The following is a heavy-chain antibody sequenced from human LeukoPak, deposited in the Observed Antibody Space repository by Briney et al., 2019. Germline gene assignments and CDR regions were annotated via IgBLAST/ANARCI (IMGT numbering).Heavy chain of an antibody. D-gene: IGHD3-22*01. CDR1: GYSISSGYY. CDR3: ARDLDSSGYYSFDY. J-gene: IGHJ4*02. CDR2: IYDSGST. Sequence: PSETLSLTCTVCGYSISSGYYGGWIRQPPGEGLEWIGSIYDSGSTYYNPSLKSRVTISGDRKKNNVYLKVGCGTAADTAVYYCARDLDSSGYYSFDYWGQGTLVTVSS. V-gene: IGHV4-38-2*02.